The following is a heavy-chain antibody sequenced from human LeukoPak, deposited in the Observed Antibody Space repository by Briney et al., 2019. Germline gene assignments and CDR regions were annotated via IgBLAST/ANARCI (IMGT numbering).Heavy chain of an antibody. CDR3: ARDLGSTSGWFDY. CDR1: RGSVSSDY. V-gene: IGHV4-4*07. J-gene: IGHJ4*02. D-gene: IGHD6-19*01. Sequence: SETLSLTCTVSRGSVSSDYWSWIRQPSGKGLEWIGRIYTSGSTDYNPSLKSRVSISVDTSKNQISLKLISVTAADTAVYYCARDLGSTSGWFDYWGQGTLVTVYS. CDR2: IYTSGST.